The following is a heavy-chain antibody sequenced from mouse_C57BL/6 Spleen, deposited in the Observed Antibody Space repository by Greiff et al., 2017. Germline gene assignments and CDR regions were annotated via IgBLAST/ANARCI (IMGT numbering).Heavy chain of an antibody. D-gene: IGHD2-3*01. CDR1: GYTFTSYW. V-gene: IGHV1-59*01. CDR3: GIYDGYSAWFAY. Sequence: VQLQQPGAELVRPGTSVKLSCKASGYTFTSYWMHWVKQRPGQGLEWIGVIDPSDSYTNYNQKFKGKATLTVDTSSSTAYMQLSSLTSEDSAVYYCGIYDGYSAWFAYWGQGTLVTVSA. J-gene: IGHJ3*01. CDR2: IDPSDSYT.